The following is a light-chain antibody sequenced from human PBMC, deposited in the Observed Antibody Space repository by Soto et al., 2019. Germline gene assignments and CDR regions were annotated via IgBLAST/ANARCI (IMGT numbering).Light chain of an antibody. V-gene: IGKV1-5*03. CDR1: QSISSW. CDR3: QQYNSYPYT. J-gene: IGKJ2*01. CDR2: KAS. Sequence: DIQMTQSPSTLSASVGDRVTITCRASQSISSWLAWYQQKPGKAPKLLIYKASSLESGVPSRFSGSGSGTEFTLTIIRLQPDDFATYYCQQYNSYPYTFGQGTKLEIK.